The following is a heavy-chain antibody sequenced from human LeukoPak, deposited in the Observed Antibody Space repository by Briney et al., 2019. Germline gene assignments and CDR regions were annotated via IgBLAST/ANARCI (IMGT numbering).Heavy chain of an antibody. CDR2: IYTSGST. CDR1: GGSISSYY. J-gene: IGHJ6*02. V-gene: IGHV4-4*07. CDR3: ARVAAAGYYYYGMDV. Sequence: SETLSLTCTVSGGSISSYYWSWIRQPAGKGLEWIGRIYTSGSTNYNPSLKSRVTISVDTSKNQFSLKLSSVTAADTAVYYCARVAAAGYYYYGMDVWGQGTTVTVSS. D-gene: IGHD6-13*01.